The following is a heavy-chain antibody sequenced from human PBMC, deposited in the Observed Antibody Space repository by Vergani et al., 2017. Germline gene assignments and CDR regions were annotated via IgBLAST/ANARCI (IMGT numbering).Heavy chain of an antibody. CDR2: ISSSSSYI. CDR1: GFTFSSYS. V-gene: IGHV3-21*01. D-gene: IGHD3-10*01. CDR3: AGSGPAPYHLYGSGMFYYMDV. J-gene: IGHJ6*03. Sequence: EVQLVESGGGLVKPGGSLRLSCAASGFTFSSYSMNWVRQAPGKGLEWVSSISSSSSYIYYADSVKGRFTISRDNAKNSLYLQMNSLRAEDTAVYYCAGSGPAPYHLYGSGMFYYMDVWGKGTTVTVSS.